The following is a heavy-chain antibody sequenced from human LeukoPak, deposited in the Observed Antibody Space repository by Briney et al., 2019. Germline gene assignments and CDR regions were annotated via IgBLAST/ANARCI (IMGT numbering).Heavy chain of an antibody. CDR3: ARFHKSWWGSSQPRFDP. CDR1: GGSFSGYY. D-gene: IGHD3-16*01. CDR2: INHSGST. J-gene: IGHJ5*02. V-gene: IGHV4-34*01. Sequence: SETLSLTCAVYGGSFSGYYWSWIRQPPGKGLEWIGEINHSGSTNYNPSLKSRVTISVGTSKNQFSLKLSSVTAADTAVYYCARFHKSWWGSSQPRFDPWGQGTLVTVSS.